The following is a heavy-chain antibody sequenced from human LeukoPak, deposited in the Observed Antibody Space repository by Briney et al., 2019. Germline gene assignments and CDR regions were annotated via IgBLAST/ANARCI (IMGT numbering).Heavy chain of an antibody. CDR1: GFTFSSYG. CDR2: IGGSGATT. Sequence: GGSLRLSCAASGFTFSSYGMSWVRQTPGKGLEWVSAIGGSGATTYYADSVKGRFTISRDNSKNTLYLQMNSLRAEDTAVYYCANIVGATTNWGQGTLVTVSS. V-gene: IGHV3-23*01. J-gene: IGHJ4*02. CDR3: ANIVGATTN. D-gene: IGHD1-26*01.